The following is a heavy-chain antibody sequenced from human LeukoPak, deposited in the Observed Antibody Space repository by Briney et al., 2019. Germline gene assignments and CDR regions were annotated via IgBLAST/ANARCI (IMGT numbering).Heavy chain of an antibody. J-gene: IGHJ4*02. CDR2: IYTSGST. Sequence: PSETLSLTCTVSGGSISSYYWSWIRQPAGKGLEWIGRIYTSGSTNYNPSLKSRVTMSVDTSKNQFSLKLSSVTAADTAVYYCARVRRQTHDYGDTRYYFDYWGQGTLVTVSS. CDR1: GGSISSYY. CDR3: ARVRRQTHDYGDTRYYFDY. D-gene: IGHD4-17*01. V-gene: IGHV4-4*07.